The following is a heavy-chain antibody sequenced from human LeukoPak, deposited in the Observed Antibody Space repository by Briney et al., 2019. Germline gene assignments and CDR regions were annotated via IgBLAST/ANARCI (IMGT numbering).Heavy chain of an antibody. D-gene: IGHD3-22*01. CDR2: IYPGDSDT. J-gene: IGHJ4*02. CDR3: ARHETGPYDSPDY. CDR1: GYSFTSYW. Sequence: GDSLKISCKGSGYSFTSYWIGWVGQMPGKGLEWMGIIYPGDSDTRYSPSFQGQVTISADKSIRPAYLQWSSLTASDTAMYYCARHETGPYDSPDYWGQGTLVTVSS. V-gene: IGHV5-51*01.